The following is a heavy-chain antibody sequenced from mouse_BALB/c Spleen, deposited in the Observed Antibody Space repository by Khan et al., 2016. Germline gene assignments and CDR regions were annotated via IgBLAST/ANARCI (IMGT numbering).Heavy chain of an antibody. CDR3: ERIENIGATYFDY. J-gene: IGHJ2*01. CDR1: GYTFTSYW. D-gene: IGHD1-1*01. V-gene: IGHV1S81*02. CDR2: TNPTNGRT. Sequence: QVQLQQSGAELVKAGASVKMSCKASGYTFTSYWMHWVKQRLGQGLEWFAETNPTNGRTYYNEKFKSKATLTADKSSSTAYMLLSGPTFEDSADYDGERIENIGATYFDYWGQGTTLTVSS.